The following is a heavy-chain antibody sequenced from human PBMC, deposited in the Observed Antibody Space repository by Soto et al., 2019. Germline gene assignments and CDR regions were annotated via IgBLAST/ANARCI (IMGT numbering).Heavy chain of an antibody. CDR1: GFTFSSYA. D-gene: IGHD5-12*01. CDR2: ISYDGSNK. J-gene: IGHJ4*02. Sequence: QVQLVESGGGVVQPGRSLRLSCAASGFTFSSYAMHWVRQAPGKGLEWVAVISYDGSNKYYADSVKGRSTISRDNSKNTLYLQMNSLRAEDTAVYYCARSLIWATRFDYWGQGTLVTVSS. V-gene: IGHV3-30-3*01. CDR3: ARSLIWATRFDY.